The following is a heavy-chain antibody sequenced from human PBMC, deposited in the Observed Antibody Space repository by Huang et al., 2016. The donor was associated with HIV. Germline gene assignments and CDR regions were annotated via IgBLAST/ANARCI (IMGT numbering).Heavy chain of an antibody. J-gene: IGHJ4*02. CDR3: ARGSLEYSVSSSLDY. CDR2: FMPVFDSP. D-gene: IGHD4-4*01. V-gene: IGHV1-69*13. Sequence: QVQLLQSGVEVKKPGSSVKVSCKASGGPFRSYSIAWVRQAPGQGLEWMASFMPVFDSPNYAQKLQGRVRVTADESTSTVYMELRDLRPDDTAVYFCARGSLEYSVSSSLDYWGQGTHVTVSS. CDR1: GGPFRSYS.